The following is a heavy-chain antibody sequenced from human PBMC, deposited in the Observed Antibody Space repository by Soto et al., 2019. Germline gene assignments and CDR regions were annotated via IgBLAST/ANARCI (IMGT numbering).Heavy chain of an antibody. Sequence: QMQLVQSGAEVKRPGASVRVSCKSSGYTFTSFHIHWVRQAPGQGLEWMGIINPSGGITNFAQRFQGRVTMTREMSTNTHYMELSSLKSDDTAVYYCASSPAFSSSWYGIPPDPSHGMDVWGQGTTVTVS. CDR2: INPSGGIT. D-gene: IGHD6-13*01. J-gene: IGHJ6*02. V-gene: IGHV1-46*01. CDR3: ASSPAFSSSWYGIPPDPSHGMDV. CDR1: GYTFTSFH.